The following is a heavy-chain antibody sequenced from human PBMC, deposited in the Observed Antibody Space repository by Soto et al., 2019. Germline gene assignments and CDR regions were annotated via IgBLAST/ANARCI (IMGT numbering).Heavy chain of an antibody. Sequence: GPSVKVSCKASGGTFSSYAISWVRQAPGQGLEWMGGIIPIFGTANYAQKFQGRVTITADESTSTAYMELSSLRSEDTAVYYCARAKRRYYYGSGSLTLDYYYYGMDVWGQGTTVTVSS. D-gene: IGHD3-10*01. CDR1: GGTFSSYA. J-gene: IGHJ6*02. V-gene: IGHV1-69*13. CDR2: IIPIFGTA. CDR3: ARAKRRYYYGSGSLTLDYYYYGMDV.